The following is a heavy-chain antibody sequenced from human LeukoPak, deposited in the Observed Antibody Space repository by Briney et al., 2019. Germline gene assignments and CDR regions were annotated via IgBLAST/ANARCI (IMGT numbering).Heavy chain of an antibody. J-gene: IGHJ5*02. D-gene: IGHD3-16*01. CDR1: GFTFSSYA. Sequence: GGSLRLSCAASGFTFSSYAMSWVRQAPGKGLEWVSAISGSGGSTYYADSVKGRFTISRDNSKNTLYLQMNSLRAEDTAVYYCARHVGYYDYVWGSSPRTNWFDPWGQGTLVTVSS. V-gene: IGHV3-23*01. CDR3: ARHVGYYDYVWGSSPRTNWFDP. CDR2: ISGSGGST.